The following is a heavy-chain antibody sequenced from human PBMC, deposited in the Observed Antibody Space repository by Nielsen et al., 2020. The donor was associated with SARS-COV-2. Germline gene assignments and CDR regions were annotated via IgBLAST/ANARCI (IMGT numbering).Heavy chain of an antibody. D-gene: IGHD6-19*01. CDR3: ARAGEQWLEYYFDY. CDR2: ISSSGSAI. V-gene: IGHV3-48*03. J-gene: IGHJ4*02. CDR1: GFTFSTYA. Sequence: GESLKISCSASGFTFSTYAMNWVRQAPGKGLEWVSYISSSGSAIYYADSVKGRFTISRDNAKNSLYLQMNSLRAEDTAVYYCARAGEQWLEYYFDYWGQGTLVTVSS.